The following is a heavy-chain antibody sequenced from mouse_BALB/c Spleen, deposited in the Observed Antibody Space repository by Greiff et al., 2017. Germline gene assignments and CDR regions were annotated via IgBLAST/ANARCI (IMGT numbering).Heavy chain of an antibody. J-gene: IGHJ4*01. Sequence: EVQLQQSGPGLVKPSQSLSLTCTVTGYSITSDYAWNWIRQFPGNKLEWMGYISYSGSTSYNPSLKSRISITRDTSKNQFFLQLNSVTTEDTATYYCARRKEYGNPMDYWGQGTSVTVSS. CDR1: GYSITSDYA. CDR3: ARRKEYGNPMDY. CDR2: ISYSGST. D-gene: IGHD2-10*02. V-gene: IGHV3-2*02.